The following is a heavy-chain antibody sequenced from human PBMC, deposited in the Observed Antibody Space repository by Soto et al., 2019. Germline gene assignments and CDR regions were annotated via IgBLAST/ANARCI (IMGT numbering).Heavy chain of an antibody. V-gene: IGHV1-46*01. CDR1: EYTFTSYY. D-gene: IGHD3-22*01. CDR3: ARAVYYYDSSGYYYGY. J-gene: IGHJ4*02. Sequence: QVQLVQSGAEVKKPGASVKVSCKASEYTFTSYYMHWVRQAPGQGLEWMGIINPSGGSTSYAQKCQGRVTMTRDTSTSTVYMELSSLRSEDTAVYYCARAVYYYDSSGYYYGYWGQGTLVTVSS. CDR2: INPSGGST.